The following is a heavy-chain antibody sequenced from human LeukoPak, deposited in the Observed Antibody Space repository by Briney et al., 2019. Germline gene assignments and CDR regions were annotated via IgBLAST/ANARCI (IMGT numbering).Heavy chain of an antibody. J-gene: IGHJ4*02. D-gene: IGHD2-15*01. CDR2: IPGSSTNI. V-gene: IGHV3-48*04. CDR3: ARVGMGTYSGDH. Sequence: PGGSLRLSCAASGFTFSSYSMNWVRQAPGKGLEWVSYIPGSSTNINYADSVRGRFTISRDNAKNSLYLQMNSLRAEDTAVYYCARVGMGTYSGDHWGQGTLVTVSS. CDR1: GFTFSSYS.